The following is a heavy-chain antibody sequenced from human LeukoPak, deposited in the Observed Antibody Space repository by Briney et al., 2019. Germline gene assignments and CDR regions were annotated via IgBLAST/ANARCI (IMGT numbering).Heavy chain of an antibody. V-gene: IGHV4-31*03. J-gene: IGHJ5*02. D-gene: IGHD3-3*01. CDR1: GGSISSGGYY. CDR2: IYYSGST. CDR3: ARAFYDFWSGTNWFDP. Sequence: SQTLSLTCIVSGGSISSGGYYWGWIRQHPGKGLEWIGYIYYSGSTYYNPSLKSRVTISVDTSKKQFSLKLSSVTAADTAVYYCARAFYDFWSGTNWFDPWGQGTLVTVSS.